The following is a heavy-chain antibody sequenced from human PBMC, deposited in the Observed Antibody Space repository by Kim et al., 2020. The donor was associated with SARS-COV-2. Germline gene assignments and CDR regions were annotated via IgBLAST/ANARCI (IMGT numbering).Heavy chain of an antibody. CDR2: INHSGST. Sequence: SETLSLTCAVYGGSFSGYYWSWIRQPPGKGLEWIGEINHSGSTNYNPSLKSRVTISVDTSKNQFSLKLSSVTAADTAVYYCARGNSAPRGYYFDYWGQGTLVTVSS. J-gene: IGHJ4*02. V-gene: IGHV4-34*01. CDR3: ARGNSAPRGYYFDY. CDR1: GGSFSGYY. D-gene: IGHD3-10*01.